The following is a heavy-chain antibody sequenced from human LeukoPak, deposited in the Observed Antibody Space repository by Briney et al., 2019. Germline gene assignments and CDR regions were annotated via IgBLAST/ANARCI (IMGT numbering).Heavy chain of an antibody. CDR1: GGSFSGYY. J-gene: IGHJ5*02. Sequence: SETLSLTCAVYGGSFSGYYWSWIRQPPGKGLEWIGEINHSGSTNYNPSLKSRVTISVDTSKNQFSLKLSSVTAADTAVYYCARRPIAVAGTRGWFDPWGQGTLVTVSS. D-gene: IGHD6-19*01. CDR3: ARRPIAVAGTRGWFDP. V-gene: IGHV4-34*01. CDR2: INHSGST.